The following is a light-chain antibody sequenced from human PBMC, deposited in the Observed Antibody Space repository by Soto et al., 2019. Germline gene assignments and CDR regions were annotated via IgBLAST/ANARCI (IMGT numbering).Light chain of an antibody. Sequence: ENVLTPSPGTLSLSPGESATLSCRASQSVSRTYLAWYQQKPVQAPRLLIYATSSRATGIPDRFSGSGSGTDFTLTITRLEPEDFAVYYCQQYGRSGTVGQGTKVDIK. CDR2: ATS. CDR3: QQYGRSGT. V-gene: IGKV3-20*01. CDR1: QSVSRTY. J-gene: IGKJ1*01.